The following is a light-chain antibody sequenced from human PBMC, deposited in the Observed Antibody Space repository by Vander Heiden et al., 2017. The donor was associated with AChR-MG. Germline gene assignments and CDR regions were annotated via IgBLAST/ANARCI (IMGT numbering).Light chain of an antibody. CDR1: QSVSSN. V-gene: IGKV3-15*01. CDR3: QQYNNWPPLT. Sequence: DIVMTQSPATLSVSPGERATLSCRASQSVSSNLAWYQQKPGQAPRLLIYGASTRATGIPARFSGSGSGTEFTLTISSLQSEDFAVYYCQQYNNWPPLTFRAGTKVEI. CDR2: GAS. J-gene: IGKJ4*01.